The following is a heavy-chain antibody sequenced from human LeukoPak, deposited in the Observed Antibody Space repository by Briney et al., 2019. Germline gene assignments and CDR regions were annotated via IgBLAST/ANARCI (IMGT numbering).Heavy chain of an antibody. D-gene: IGHD3-22*01. Sequence: SGGSLRLSCAASGFTFSSYRMNWVRQAPGKGLEWVLSISSSSSYIYYADSVKGRFTISRDNAKNSLYLQMNSLRAEDTAVYYCASEYYYDSSGYYFGWGQGTLVTVSS. V-gene: IGHV3-21*04. J-gene: IGHJ4*02. CDR2: ISSSSSYI. CDR3: ASEYYYDSSGYYFG. CDR1: GFTFSSYR.